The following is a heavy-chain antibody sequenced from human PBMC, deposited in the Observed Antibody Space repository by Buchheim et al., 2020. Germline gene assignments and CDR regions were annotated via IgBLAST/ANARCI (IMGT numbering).Heavy chain of an antibody. Sequence: QVQLVESGGGVVQPGRSLRLSCAASGFTFSSYGMHWVRQAPGKGLEWVAVIWYDGSNKYYADSVKGRFTISRDNSKNTLSLQMNSLRAEDTAVYYCAREGTIFGVVSSLYYYGMDVWGQGTT. J-gene: IGHJ6*02. CDR1: GFTFSSYG. CDR3: AREGTIFGVVSSLYYYGMDV. D-gene: IGHD3-3*01. CDR2: IWYDGSNK. V-gene: IGHV3-33*01.